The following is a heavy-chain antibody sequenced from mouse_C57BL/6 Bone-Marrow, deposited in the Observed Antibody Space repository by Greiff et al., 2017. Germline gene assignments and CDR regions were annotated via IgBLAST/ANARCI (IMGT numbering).Heavy chain of an antibody. Sequence: VQLQQSGPELVKPGASVKISCKASGYAFSSSWMNWVKQRPGKGLEWIGRIYPGGGDTNYNGKFKGKATLTADKSSSTAYMQLRSLTSEDSAVYFCARKGYGNSFAYWGQGTLVTVSA. V-gene: IGHV1-82*01. D-gene: IGHD2-1*01. CDR3: ARKGYGNSFAY. CDR1: GYAFSSSW. CDR2: IYPGGGDT. J-gene: IGHJ3*01.